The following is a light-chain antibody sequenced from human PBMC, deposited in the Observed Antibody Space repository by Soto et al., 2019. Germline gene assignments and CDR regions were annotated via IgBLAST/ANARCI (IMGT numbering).Light chain of an antibody. V-gene: IGKV3-20*01. Sequence: VVLTQSPATLSLSPGETATLSCRASRHVYINALAWYQQKPGRTPTLLIYGASTRATDIPDRFSATGSGTYFSLTISSVEPEDSAVYYCQQYGASPFTFGPGTRV. CDR3: QQYGASPFT. CDR1: RHVYINA. CDR2: GAS. J-gene: IGKJ3*01.